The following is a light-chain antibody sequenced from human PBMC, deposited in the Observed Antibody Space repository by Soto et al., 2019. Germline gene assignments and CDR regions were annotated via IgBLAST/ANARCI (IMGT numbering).Light chain of an antibody. CDR3: QQYNSCF. CDR2: DAS. J-gene: IGKJ3*01. Sequence: DIQMTQSPSTLSASVGDRVTITCRASQSISSWLAWYQQKPGKAPKLLIYDASSLESGVPSRFSGSGSGTEFTLTISSLQPDDFATYYCQQYNSCFFGPGTKVDIK. V-gene: IGKV1-5*01. CDR1: QSISSW.